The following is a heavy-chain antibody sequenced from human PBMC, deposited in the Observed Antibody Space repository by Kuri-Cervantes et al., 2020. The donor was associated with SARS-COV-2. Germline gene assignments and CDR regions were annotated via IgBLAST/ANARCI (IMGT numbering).Heavy chain of an antibody. V-gene: IGHV4-39*01. CDR3: ARLDQYDFWSGYYFDY. D-gene: IGHD3-3*01. J-gene: IGHJ4*02. Sequence: SETLSLTCTVSGGSISSSSYYWGWICQPPGKGLEWIGSIYYSGSTYYNPSLKSRVTISVDTSKNQFSLKLSSVTAADTAVYYCARLDQYDFWSGYYFDYWGQGTLVTVSS. CDR1: GGSISSSSYY. CDR2: IYYSGST.